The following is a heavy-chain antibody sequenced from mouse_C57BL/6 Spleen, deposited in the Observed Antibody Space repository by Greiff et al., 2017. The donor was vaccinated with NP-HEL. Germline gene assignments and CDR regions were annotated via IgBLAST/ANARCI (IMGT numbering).Heavy chain of an antibody. J-gene: IGHJ2*01. CDR1: GFTFSDYG. CDR3: AREGYGNSLDY. Sequence: EVQVVESGGGLVQPGGSLKLSCAASGFTFSDYGMAWVRQAPRKGPEWVAFISNLAYSIYYADTVTGRFTISRENAKNTLYLEMSSLRSEDTAMYYCAREGYGNSLDYWGQGTTLTVSS. CDR2: ISNLAYSI. V-gene: IGHV5-15*01. D-gene: IGHD2-1*01.